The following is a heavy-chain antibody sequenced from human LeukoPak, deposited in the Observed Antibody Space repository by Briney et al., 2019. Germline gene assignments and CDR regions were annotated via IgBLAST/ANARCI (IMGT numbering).Heavy chain of an antibody. J-gene: IGHJ4*02. CDR1: GFTFSSYS. D-gene: IGHD5-18*01. CDR2: ISSSSSYI. CDR3: ARNKKGDRYTYGHDY. V-gene: IGHV3-21*01. Sequence: GGSLRLSCAASGFTFSSYSMNWVRQAPGKGLVWVSSISSSSSYIYYADSVKGRFTISRDNAKNSLYLQMNSLRAEDTAVFYCARNKKGDRYTYGHDYWGQGTLVTVSS.